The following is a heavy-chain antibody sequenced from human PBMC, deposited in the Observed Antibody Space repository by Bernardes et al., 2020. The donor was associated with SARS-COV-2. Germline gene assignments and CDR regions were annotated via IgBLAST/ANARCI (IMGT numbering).Heavy chain of an antibody. CDR2: IYYSGST. V-gene: IGHV4-59*08. CDR3: ARQDIGAIFGVVITPAGMDV. J-gene: IGHJ6*02. CDR1: GGSISSYY. Sequence: TLSLTCTVSGGSISSYYWSWIRQPPGKGLEWIGYIYYSGSTNYNPSLKSRVTISVDTSKNQFSLKLSSVTAADTAVYYCARQDIGAIFGVVITPAGMDVWGQGTTVTVSS. D-gene: IGHD3-3*01.